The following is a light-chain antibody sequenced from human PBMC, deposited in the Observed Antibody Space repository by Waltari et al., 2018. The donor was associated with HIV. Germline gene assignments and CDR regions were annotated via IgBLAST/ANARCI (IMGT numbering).Light chain of an antibody. Sequence: QSALTQPPSASGPPGQSVTIACTCTSSDVAGSKYVSWYHQHPGKAPNLVIYEVNKRPSGVPDRFSGSKSANTASLTVSGLQADDEADYYCNSYAGSNNWVFGGGTKLTVL. J-gene: IGLJ3*02. CDR1: SSDVAGSKY. CDR3: NSYAGSNNWV. V-gene: IGLV2-8*01. CDR2: EVN.